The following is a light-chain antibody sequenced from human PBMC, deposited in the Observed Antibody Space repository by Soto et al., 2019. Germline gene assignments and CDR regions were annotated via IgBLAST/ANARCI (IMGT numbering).Light chain of an antibody. CDR3: QQYNSYS. CDR2: DAS. CDR1: QSIRSW. J-gene: IGKJ1*01. V-gene: IGKV1-5*01. Sequence: DIQMTQSPSSLSASVGDTVTITCRASQSIRSWLAWYQQKPGKAPKLLIYDASNLQSGVPSRFSGSGSGTEFTLTISSLQPDDFATYYCQQYNSYSFGQGTKVDIK.